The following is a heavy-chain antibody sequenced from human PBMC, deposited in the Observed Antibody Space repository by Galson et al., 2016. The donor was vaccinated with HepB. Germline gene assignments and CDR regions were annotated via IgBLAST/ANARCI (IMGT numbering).Heavy chain of an antibody. V-gene: IGHV3-53*01. CDR3: ARRDWIDP. CDR1: GFIVSSDY. Sequence: SLRLSCAASGFIVSSDYMGWVRQAPGRGLEWVSVIYSGGSTYYADSVKGRFTISRDNSKNTVSLQMNSLRAEDTAMYYCARRDWIDPWGQGTLVTVSS. CDR2: IYSGGST. J-gene: IGHJ5*02.